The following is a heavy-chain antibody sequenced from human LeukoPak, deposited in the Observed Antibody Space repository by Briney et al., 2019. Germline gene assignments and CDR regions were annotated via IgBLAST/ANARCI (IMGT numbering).Heavy chain of an antibody. J-gene: IGHJ4*02. V-gene: IGHV7-4-1*02. D-gene: IGHD4-17*01. CDR3: ARVKYGDFSDY. CDR2: INTNTGNP. CDR1: GYSFTSYG. Sequence: ASVKVSCKASGYSFTSYGMNWVRRAPGQGLEWMGWINTNTGNPTYAQGFTGRYVFSLDTSVNTAYLQISSLKAEDTAVYYCARVKYGDFSDYWGQGTLVTVSS.